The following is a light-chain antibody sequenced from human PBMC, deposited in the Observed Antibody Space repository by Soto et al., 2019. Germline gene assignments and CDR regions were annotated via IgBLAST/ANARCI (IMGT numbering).Light chain of an antibody. Sequence: QSVLTHPPSASGSPGQSVTISCTGTSSDVGGYKFVSWYQQHPGKAPKLIIYEVTQRPSGVPDRFSGSKSGNTASLTVSGLQAEDDADYYCSSYAGSNMGVFGTGTKVTVL. V-gene: IGLV2-8*01. CDR3: SSYAGSNMGV. J-gene: IGLJ1*01. CDR1: SSDVGGYKF. CDR2: EVT.